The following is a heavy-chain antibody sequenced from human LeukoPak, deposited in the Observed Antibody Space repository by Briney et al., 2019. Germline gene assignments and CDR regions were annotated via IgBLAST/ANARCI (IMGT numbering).Heavy chain of an antibody. V-gene: IGHV4-30-4*08. CDR2: IYYSGST. CDR3: ARDIVVVPAAIAWFDP. J-gene: IGHJ5*02. CDR1: GGSISSGDYY. D-gene: IGHD2-2*01. Sequence: SETLSLTCTVSGGSISSGDYYWSWIRQPPGKGLEWIGYIYYSGSTYYNPSLKSRVTISVDTSKNQFSLKLSSVTAADTAVYYCARDIVVVPAAIAWFDPWGQGILVTVSS.